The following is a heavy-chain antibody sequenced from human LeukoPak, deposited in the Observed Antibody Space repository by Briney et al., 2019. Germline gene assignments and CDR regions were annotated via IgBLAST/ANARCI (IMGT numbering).Heavy chain of an antibody. CDR1: GCTFSNST. CDR2: IYSTGST. D-gene: IGHD3-10*01. Sequence: GGSLRLSCAASGCTFSNSTMNGVRQAPGKGLEGVSVIYSTGSTHYADSVKGRFTISRDNSKNTLYLQMNSLRAEDTAVYYCAREAENYGLICDIWGQGTMVTVSS. CDR3: AREAENYGLICDI. V-gene: IGHV3-66*01. J-gene: IGHJ3*02.